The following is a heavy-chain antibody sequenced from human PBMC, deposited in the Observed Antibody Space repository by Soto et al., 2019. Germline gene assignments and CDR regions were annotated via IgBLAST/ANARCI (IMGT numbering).Heavy chain of an antibody. CDR3: ASYSSSYYYYGMDV. CDR1: GGSFSGYY. D-gene: IGHD6-6*01. Sequence: SETLSLTCAVYGGSFSGYYWSWIRQPPGKGLEWIGEINHSGSTNYNPSLKSRVTISVDTSKNQFSLKLSSVTAADTAVYYCASYSSSYYYYGMDVWGQGTTVTVSS. J-gene: IGHJ6*02. CDR2: INHSGST. V-gene: IGHV4-34*01.